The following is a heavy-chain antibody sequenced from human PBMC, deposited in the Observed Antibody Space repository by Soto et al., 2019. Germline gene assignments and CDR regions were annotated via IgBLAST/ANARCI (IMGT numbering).Heavy chain of an antibody. CDR1: GFTFSNAW. J-gene: IGHJ3*02. CDR2: IKSKTDGGTT. D-gene: IGHD3-22*01. Sequence: TGGSLRLSCAASGFTFSNAWMSWVRQAPGKGLEWVGRIKSKTDGGTTDYAAPVKGRFTISRDDSKNTLYLQMNSLKTEDTAVYYCTTETTGYYDSSGYLAFDIWGQGTMVTVSS. V-gene: IGHV3-15*01. CDR3: TTETTGYYDSSGYLAFDI.